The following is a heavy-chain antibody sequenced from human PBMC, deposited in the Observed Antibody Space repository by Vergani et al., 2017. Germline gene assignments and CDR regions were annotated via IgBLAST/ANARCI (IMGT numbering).Heavy chain of an antibody. CDR2: INPNSGGT. V-gene: IGHV1-2*04. CDR3: ARGVYYDSSCYYYFDY. D-gene: IGHD3-22*01. CDR1: GYTFTGYY. J-gene: IGHJ4*02. Sequence: QVQLVQSGAEVKKPGASVKVSCKASGYTFTGYYMHWVRQAPGQGLEWMGGINPNSGGTNYAQKFQGWVTMTRDTSISTAYMELSRLRSDDTAVYYCARGVYYDSSCYYYFDYWGQGALVTVSS.